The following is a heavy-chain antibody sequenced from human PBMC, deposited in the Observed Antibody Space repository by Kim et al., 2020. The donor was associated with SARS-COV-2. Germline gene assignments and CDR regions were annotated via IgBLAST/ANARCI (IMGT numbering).Heavy chain of an antibody. D-gene: IGHD4-17*01. CDR2: INPTGGGT. Sequence: ASVKVSCKASEYTFSSHYIHWVRQAPGQGLEWMGIINPTGGGTSYAQKFQGRVTMTRDTSTSTVYMELSSLRSEDTAVYYCASGGTTVTYTWGSIFDQWGQGTLVTVSS. J-gene: IGHJ4*02. V-gene: IGHV1-46*01. CDR1: EYTFSSHY. CDR3: ASGGTTVTYTWGSIFDQ.